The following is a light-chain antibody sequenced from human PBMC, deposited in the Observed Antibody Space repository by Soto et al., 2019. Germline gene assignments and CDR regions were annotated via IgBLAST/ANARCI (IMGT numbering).Light chain of an antibody. V-gene: IGKV3-20*01. CDR1: QSVSSSY. CDR2: GAS. Sequence: EIVLTQSPGTLSLSPGERATLSRRASQSVSSSYLAWYQQKPGQAPRLLIYGASTRATGIPDRFAGSGSGTDFTLTISRLEPEDFAVYYCQQNGASSLFTFGPGTKVDIK. J-gene: IGKJ3*01. CDR3: QQNGASSLFT.